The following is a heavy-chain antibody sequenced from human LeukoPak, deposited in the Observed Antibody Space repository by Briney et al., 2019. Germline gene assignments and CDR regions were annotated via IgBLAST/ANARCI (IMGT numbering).Heavy chain of an antibody. CDR3: ARGVSYRVVMTATDFDY. J-gene: IGHJ4*02. Sequence: GGSLRLSCAASGFTFSSYSMNWVRQAPGKGLEWVSSISSSSSYIYYADSVKGRFTISRDNAKNSLYLQMNSLRAEDTAVYYCARGVSYRVVMTATDFDYWGQGTLVTVSS. D-gene: IGHD2-21*02. CDR2: ISSSSSYI. CDR1: GFTFSSYS. V-gene: IGHV3-21*01.